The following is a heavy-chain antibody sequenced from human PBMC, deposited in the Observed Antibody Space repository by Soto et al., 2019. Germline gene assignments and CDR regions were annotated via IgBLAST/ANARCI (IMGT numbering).Heavy chain of an antibody. Sequence: GGSLRLSCAASGFTFSSYAMSWVRQAPGKGLEWVSLISGSGGSTYYADSVKGRFTISRDNSKNTLYLQMNSLRAEDTAVYYCAKSKGSWDYYYYMDVWGKGTTVTVSS. V-gene: IGHV3-23*01. D-gene: IGHD2-15*01. CDR3: AKSKGSWDYYYYMDV. J-gene: IGHJ6*03. CDR1: GFTFSSYA. CDR2: ISGSGGST.